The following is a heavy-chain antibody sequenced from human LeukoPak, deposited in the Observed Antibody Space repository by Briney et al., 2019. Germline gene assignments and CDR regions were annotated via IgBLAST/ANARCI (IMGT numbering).Heavy chain of an antibody. Sequence: PSETLSLTCTVSGGSISSGSYYWSCIRQPAGKGLEWIGRIYTSGSTNYNPSLKSRVTISVDTSKNQFSLKLSSVTAADTAVYYCAREQQWLKDGGFDYWGQGTLVTVSS. D-gene: IGHD6-19*01. V-gene: IGHV4-61*02. CDR3: AREQQWLKDGGFDY. CDR1: GGSISSGSYY. J-gene: IGHJ4*02. CDR2: IYTSGST.